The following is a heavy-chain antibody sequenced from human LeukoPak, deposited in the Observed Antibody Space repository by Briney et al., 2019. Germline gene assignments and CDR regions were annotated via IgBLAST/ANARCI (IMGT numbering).Heavy chain of an antibody. CDR3: ARDDLGVLSF. CDR2: ISHTGST. J-gene: IGHJ4*02. V-gene: IGHV4-30-2*01. Sequence: PSETLSLTCTVSGGSMSSGGYSWSWIRQAPGKGLEWIGHISHTGSTLYNPPLKSRVTISADRSKNQFSLNLNSVTAADTAMYYCARDDLGVLSFWGQGALVTV. CDR1: GGSMSSGGYS. D-gene: IGHD2/OR15-2a*01.